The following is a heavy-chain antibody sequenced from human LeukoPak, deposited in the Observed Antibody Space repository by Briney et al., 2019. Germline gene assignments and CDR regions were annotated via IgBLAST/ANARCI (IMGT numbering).Heavy chain of an antibody. CDR1: GFTFSSYV. D-gene: IGHD2-21*02. V-gene: IGHV3-23*01. CDR3: AKDRLLNCRGDCYIFDY. Sequence: PGGSLRLSCVASGFTFSSYVMNWVRQTLGKGLEWVSSISGSGGSTFYADSVKGRFTISRDNSKNTLYLQLNGLRTEDTALYYCAKDRLLNCRGDCYIFDYWGQATLVTVSS. CDR2: ISGSGGST. J-gene: IGHJ4*02.